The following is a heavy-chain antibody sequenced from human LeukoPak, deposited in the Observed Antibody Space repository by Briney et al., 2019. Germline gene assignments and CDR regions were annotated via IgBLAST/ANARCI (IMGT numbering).Heavy chain of an antibody. CDR2: IIPIFGTA. D-gene: IGHD3-22*01. CDR1: GGTFSSYA. Sequence: ASVKVSCKASGGTFSSYAISWVRRAPGQGLEWMGGIIPIFGTANYAQKFQGRVTITTDESTSTAYMELSSLRSEDTAVYYCASSSGRTDYYYYMDVWGKGTTVTVSS. CDR3: ASSSGRTDYYYYMDV. J-gene: IGHJ6*03. V-gene: IGHV1-69*05.